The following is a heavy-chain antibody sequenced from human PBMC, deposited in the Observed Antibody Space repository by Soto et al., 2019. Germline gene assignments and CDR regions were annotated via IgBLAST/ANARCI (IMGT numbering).Heavy chain of an antibody. Sequence: SETLSLPCTVSGGSISSGNYYWSWIRQHPGKGLEWIGYIYYSGSTSYNPSLKSRVTISVDTSKNHFSLKLSSVTAADTAVYYCARVFSDSSSFFDPWGQGTLVTVSS. V-gene: IGHV4-31*03. CDR1: GGSISSGNYY. J-gene: IGHJ5*02. CDR2: IYYSGST. D-gene: IGHD6-13*01. CDR3: ARVFSDSSSFFDP.